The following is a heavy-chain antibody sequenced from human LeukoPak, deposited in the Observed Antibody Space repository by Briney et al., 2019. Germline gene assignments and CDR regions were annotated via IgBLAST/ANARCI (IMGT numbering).Heavy chain of an antibody. CDR3: TSCSSISCYNFDFDY. D-gene: IGHD2-2*02. CDR2: IRSKAYGGTT. V-gene: IGHV3-49*04. CDR1: GFTFGDYA. Sequence: PGGSLRLSRTASGFTFGDYAMSWVRQAPGKGLEWVGFIRSKAYGGTTEYAASVKGRSTISRDDSKSIAYLQMNSLKTEDTAVYYCTSCSSISCYNFDFDYWGQGTLVTVSS. J-gene: IGHJ4*02.